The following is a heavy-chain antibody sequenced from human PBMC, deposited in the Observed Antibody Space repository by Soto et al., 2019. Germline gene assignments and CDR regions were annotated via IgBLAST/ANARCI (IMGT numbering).Heavy chain of an antibody. CDR1: GLTLSHAW. V-gene: IGHV3-15*07. Sequence: EVQLVESGGGFVEPGGSLRLSCVGSGLTLSHAWMTWVRQAPGKGLEWVGRIKTKVEGGTMDYAAPVKGRFSVSRDDSKTTFYRHRHSSQREYTALYSGAAALPGVSTRGGFAYGGRGPLVTVP. D-gene: IGHD3-10*01. J-gene: IGHJ4*02. CDR3: AAALPGVSTRGGFAY. CDR2: IKTKVEGGTM.